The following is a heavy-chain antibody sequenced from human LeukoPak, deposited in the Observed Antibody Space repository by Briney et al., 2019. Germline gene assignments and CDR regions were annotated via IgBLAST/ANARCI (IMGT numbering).Heavy chain of an antibody. Sequence: GGSLRLSCAVSGFTFSDHYMSWIRQAPGKGLEWVSYIRSSGSTKYYADSVKGRFTISRDNAKNSLFLQMNSLRAEDTAVYYCARGRQNSGSYSDAFDIWGRGTMVTVSS. D-gene: IGHD1-26*01. CDR2: IRSSGSTK. CDR1: GFTFSDHY. V-gene: IGHV3-11*04. CDR3: ARGRQNSGSYSDAFDI. J-gene: IGHJ3*02.